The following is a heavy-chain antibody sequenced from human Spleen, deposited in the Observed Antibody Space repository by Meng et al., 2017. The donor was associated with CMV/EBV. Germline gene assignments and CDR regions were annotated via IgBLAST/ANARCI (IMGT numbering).Heavy chain of an antibody. J-gene: IGHJ3*02. CDR3: AKSGVVVPAAIDAFDI. CDR2: ISGSGGST. Sequence: GESLKISWAASGFTFSSYAMSWVRQAPGKGLEWVSAISGSGGSTYYADSVKGRFTISRDNSKNTLYLQMNSLRAEDTAVYYCAKSGVVVPAAIDAFDIWGQGTMVTVSS. CDR1: GFTFSSYA. V-gene: IGHV3-23*01. D-gene: IGHD2-2*01.